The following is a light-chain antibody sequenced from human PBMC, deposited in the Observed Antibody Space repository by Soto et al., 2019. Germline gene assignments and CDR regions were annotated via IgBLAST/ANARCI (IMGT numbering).Light chain of an antibody. CDR2: DAY. Sequence: VLTQSPATLSLSPGDRATLSCRASQSVFGYLAWYQHKPGQAPRLLIYDAYKRATGVPARFSGSGSETDFTLIISSLEPEDFAVYYCQQRSDSPPLTFGGGPRVEIK. J-gene: IGKJ4*01. CDR1: QSVFGY. V-gene: IGKV3-11*01. CDR3: QQRSDSPPLT.